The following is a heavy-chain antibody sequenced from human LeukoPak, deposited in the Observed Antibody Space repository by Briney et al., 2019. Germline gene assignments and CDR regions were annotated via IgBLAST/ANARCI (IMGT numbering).Heavy chain of an antibody. J-gene: IGHJ4*02. CDR3: ARDLRPYYDSSGYPPGGY. V-gene: IGHV1-18*01. Sequence: ASVKVSCKASGGTFSSYAISWVRQAPGQGLEWMGWISAYNGNTNYAQKLQGRVTMTTDTSTSTAYMELRSLRSDDTAVYYCARDLRPYYDSSGYPPGGYWGQGTLVTVSS. D-gene: IGHD3-22*01. CDR1: GGTFSSYA. CDR2: ISAYNGNT.